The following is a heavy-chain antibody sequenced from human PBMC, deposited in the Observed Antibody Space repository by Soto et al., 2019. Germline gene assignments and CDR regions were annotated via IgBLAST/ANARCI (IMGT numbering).Heavy chain of an antibody. Sequence: QVQLVQSGAEVKKPGASVKVSCKASGYTFTNYGLSWVRQAPGQGLEWMGWISAYNGNTNYAQKFQGRVTMTTDTSTTTVYMELRSLRSDDTAVYYCARVPYSDSHNAFDIWGQGTMVTVSS. CDR2: ISAYNGNT. D-gene: IGHD3-10*01. V-gene: IGHV1-18*01. CDR1: GYTFTNYG. CDR3: ARVPYSDSHNAFDI. J-gene: IGHJ3*02.